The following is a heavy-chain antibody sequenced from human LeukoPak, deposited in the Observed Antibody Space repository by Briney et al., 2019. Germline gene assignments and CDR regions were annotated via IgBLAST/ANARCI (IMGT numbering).Heavy chain of an antibody. D-gene: IGHD6-6*01. CDR2: ISAYNGNT. CDR3: ARSDSSGAFDI. CDR1: GYTFASYG. Sequence: ASVTVSCTASGYTFASYGISWVRQAPGQGLEWMGWISAYNGNTNYAQKLQGRVTMTTDTSTSTAYMELRSLRSDDTAVYYCARSDSSGAFDIWGQGTMVTVSS. J-gene: IGHJ3*02. V-gene: IGHV1-18*01.